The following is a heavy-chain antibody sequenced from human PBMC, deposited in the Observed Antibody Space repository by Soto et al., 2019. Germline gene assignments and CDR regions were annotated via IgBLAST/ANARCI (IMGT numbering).Heavy chain of an antibody. J-gene: IGHJ5*02. V-gene: IGHV4-30-4*02. CDR2: IYYSGST. D-gene: IGHD6-13*01. CDR3: ARTSIADLNWIDP. CDR1: GGSISIGDYY. Sequence: SDTLSLTFTVSGGSISIGDYYWRWIRQPPGKGLEWIGYIYYSGSTYYNPSLKSRVTISVDTSKHQFSLKLSSVTAADTAVYYCARTSIADLNWIDPWGQGTLVTVSS.